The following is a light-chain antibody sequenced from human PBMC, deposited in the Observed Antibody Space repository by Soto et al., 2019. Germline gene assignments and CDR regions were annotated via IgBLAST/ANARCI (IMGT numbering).Light chain of an antibody. Sequence: IVMSQSPDTLSVSPGERATLSCRASQSVANSIAWYQQKPGQAPRLLIYSASTRATGIPARFSGSGSGTGFTPTISSLQSEDFAVYYCQQYNNWPPWTFGQGTKVDIK. CDR1: QSVANS. CDR3: QQYNNWPPWT. J-gene: IGKJ1*01. V-gene: IGKV3-15*01. CDR2: SAS.